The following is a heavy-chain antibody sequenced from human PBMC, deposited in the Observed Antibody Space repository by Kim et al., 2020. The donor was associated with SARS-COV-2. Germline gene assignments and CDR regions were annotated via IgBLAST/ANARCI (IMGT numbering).Heavy chain of an antibody. J-gene: IGHJ4*02. D-gene: IGHD4-17*01. CDR3: ARDQGYGGNSHYFDY. CDR1: GFTFSSYG. CDR2: IWYDGSNK. V-gene: IGHV3-33*01. Sequence: GGSLRLSCAASGFTFSSYGMHWVRQAPGKGLEWVAVIWYDGSNKYYADSVKGRFTISRDNSKNTLYLQMNSLRAEDTAVYYCARDQGYGGNSHYFDYWGQGTLVTVSS.